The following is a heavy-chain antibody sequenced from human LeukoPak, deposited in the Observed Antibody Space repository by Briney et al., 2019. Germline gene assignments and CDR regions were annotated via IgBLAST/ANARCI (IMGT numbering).Heavy chain of an antibody. J-gene: IGHJ4*02. CDR1: GYTFTSYG. CDR3: ARGHGSYWG. D-gene: IGHD1-26*01. V-gene: IGHV1-2*02. Sequence: ASVTVSCKASGYTFTSYGISWVRQAPGQGLEWMGWIDPSRDVTRYAQNFQGRVTMTWDTSINTAYMEVTRLTSDDTAMFYCARGHGSYWGWGQGTLVTVSS. CDR2: IDPSRDVT.